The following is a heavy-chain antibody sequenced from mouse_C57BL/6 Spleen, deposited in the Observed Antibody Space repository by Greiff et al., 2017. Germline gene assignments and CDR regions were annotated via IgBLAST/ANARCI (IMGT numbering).Heavy chain of an antibody. J-gene: IGHJ2*01. CDR2: IDPENGDT. V-gene: IGHV14-4*01. CDR1: GFNIKDDY. D-gene: IGHD2-1*01. CDR3: TKKGNYGY. Sequence: EVKLMESGAELVRPGASVKLSCTASGFNIKDDYMHWVKQRPEQGLEWIGWIDPENGDTEYASKFQGKATITADTSSNTAYLQLSSLTSEDTAVYYCTKKGNYGYWGQGTTLTVSS.